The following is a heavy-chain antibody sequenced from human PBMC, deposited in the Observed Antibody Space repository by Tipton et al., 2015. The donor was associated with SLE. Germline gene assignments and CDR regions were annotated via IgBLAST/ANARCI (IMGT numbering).Heavy chain of an antibody. CDR1: GDSISSSSYY. CDR2: VYYTGNT. D-gene: IGHD3-22*01. V-gene: IGHV4-39*07. Sequence: TLSLTCIVSGDSISSSSYYWGWIRQPPGKGLEWDGTVYYTGNTLYNPSLKSRVTISVDTSKNQFSLNLSSVTAADTAVYYCARDEYRYDTTGYHLLGHFDFWGQGTLVTVSS. CDR3: ARDEYRYDTTGYHLLGHFDF. J-gene: IGHJ4*02.